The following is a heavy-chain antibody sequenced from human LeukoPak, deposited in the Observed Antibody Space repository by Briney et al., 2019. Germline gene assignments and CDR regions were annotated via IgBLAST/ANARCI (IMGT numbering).Heavy chain of an antibody. CDR2: INPSGGST. CDR1: GHTFTSYY. V-gene: IGHV1-46*01. Sequence: ASVKVSCKASGHTFTSYYMHWVRQAPGQGLEWMGIINPSGGSTSYAQKFQGRVTMTRDTSTSTVYMELSSLRSEDTAVYYCARDHKEYYYDSSGYPIWGQGTLVTVSS. D-gene: IGHD3-22*01. J-gene: IGHJ4*02. CDR3: ARDHKEYYYDSSGYPI.